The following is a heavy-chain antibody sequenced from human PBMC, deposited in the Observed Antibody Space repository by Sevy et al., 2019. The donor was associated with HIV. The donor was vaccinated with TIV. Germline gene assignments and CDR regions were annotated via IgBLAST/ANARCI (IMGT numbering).Heavy chain of an antibody. CDR3: AKDPASFPDPQGDIAVAGIFDY. Sequence: GGSLRLSCAASGFTFSSYAMSWVRQAPGKGLEWVSAISGSGGSTYYADSVKGRFTISRDNTKNTLYLQINSLRAEDTAVYYCAKDPASFPDPQGDIAVAGIFDYWGQGTLVTVS. D-gene: IGHD6-19*01. CDR1: GFTFSSYA. V-gene: IGHV3-23*01. J-gene: IGHJ4*02. CDR2: ISGSGGST.